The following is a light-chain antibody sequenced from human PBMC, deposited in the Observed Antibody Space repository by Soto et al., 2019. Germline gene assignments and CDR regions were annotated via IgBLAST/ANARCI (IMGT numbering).Light chain of an antibody. CDR3: SSFISSTTLALCV. V-gene: IGLV2-14*03. Sequence: QSALTQSASVSGSPGQSITISCTGTSSDVGGYNSVSWYQQHPGKAPKLMIYGVSNRPSGISNRFSGSKSGNTASLTISGLQTEDEADYYCSSFISSTTLALCVFGTGTKLTVL. CDR1: SSDVGGYNS. J-gene: IGLJ1*01. CDR2: GVS.